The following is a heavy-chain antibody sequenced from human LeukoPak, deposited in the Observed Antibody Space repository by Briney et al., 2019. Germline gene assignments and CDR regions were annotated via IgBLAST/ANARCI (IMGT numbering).Heavy chain of an antibody. V-gene: IGHV1-46*01. J-gene: IGHJ4*02. Sequence: ASVKVSCRASGYTFTSHEIHWVRQAPGQGLEWMGIINPRGGSTNYAQEFQGRVTMTRGTSTSTVYMELSSLTSEDTAVYYCARLRSCGGDCYYFDYWGQGTLVTVSS. CDR1: GYTFTSHE. D-gene: IGHD2-21*02. CDR3: ARLRSCGGDCYYFDY. CDR2: INPRGGST.